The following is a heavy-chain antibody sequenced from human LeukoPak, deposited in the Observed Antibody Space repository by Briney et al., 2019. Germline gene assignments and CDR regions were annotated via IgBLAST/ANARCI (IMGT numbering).Heavy chain of an antibody. CDR1: GFTFSSYA. CDR3: AKDRISSSSTRYMDV. J-gene: IGHJ6*03. D-gene: IGHD6-6*01. CDR2: ISSSGGIT. V-gene: IGHV3-23*01. Sequence: GGSLRLSCAASGFTFSSYAMSWVRQAPGKGLEWVSAISSSGGITYYADSVKGRFTISRDNSKNTLYLQMNSLRVEDTAVYYCAKDRISSSSTRYMDVWGKGTTVTVSS.